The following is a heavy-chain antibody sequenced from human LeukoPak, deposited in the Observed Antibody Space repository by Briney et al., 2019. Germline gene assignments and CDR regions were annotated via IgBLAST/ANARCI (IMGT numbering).Heavy chain of an antibody. J-gene: IGHJ6*02. CDR2: INPNSGGT. CDR1: GYTFTGYY. Sequence: ASVKVSCKASGYTFTGYYMHWVRQAPGQGLEWMGWINPNSGGTYYAQKFQGRVTMTRDTSISTAYMELSRLRSDDTAVYYCARTSSSSEEYYYYYGMDVWGQGTTVTVSS. V-gene: IGHV1-2*02. CDR3: ARTSSSSEEYYYYYGMDV. D-gene: IGHD6-6*01.